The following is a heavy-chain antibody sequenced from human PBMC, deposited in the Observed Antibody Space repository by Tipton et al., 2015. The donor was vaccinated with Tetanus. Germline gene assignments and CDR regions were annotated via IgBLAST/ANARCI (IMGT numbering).Heavy chain of an antibody. CDR3: ARANYDFPKKGPFDS. D-gene: IGHD3-3*01. V-gene: IGHV4-61*08. Sequence: TLSLTCTVSGASLRGGDYHWSWIRQPPGKGLEWLAFISGRGTSNSKYYLKSRITMTHDTSRNQFSLKLKAVTAADTAVYYCARANYDFPKKGPFDSWGQGTLVIVSS. J-gene: IGHJ4*02. CDR1: GASLRGGDYH. CDR2: ISGRGTS.